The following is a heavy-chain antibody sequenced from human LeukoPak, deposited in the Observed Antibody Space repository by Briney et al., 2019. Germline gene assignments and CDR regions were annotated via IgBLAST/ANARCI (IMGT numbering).Heavy chain of an antibody. J-gene: IGHJ6*03. V-gene: IGHV3-11*04. CDR2: ISSSGSTI. Sequence: GGSLRLSCAASGFTFSDYYMSWIRQAPGKGLEWVSYISSSGSTIYYADSVKGRFTISRDNDKNSIYLQMNSLRAEDTAVYYCAKDATPALGTVYMDVWGKGTTVTISS. CDR3: AKDATPALGTVYMDV. D-gene: IGHD6-13*01. CDR1: GFTFSDYY.